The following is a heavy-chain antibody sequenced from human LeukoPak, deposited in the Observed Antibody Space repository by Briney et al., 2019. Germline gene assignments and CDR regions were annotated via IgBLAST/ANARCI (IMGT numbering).Heavy chain of an antibody. J-gene: IGHJ4*02. V-gene: IGHV3-30-3*01. D-gene: IGHD3-22*01. CDR1: GFTFSSYA. Sequence: GGSPRLSCAASGFTFSSYAMHWVRQAPGKGLEWVAVISYDGSNKYYADSVKGRFTISRDNSKNTLYLQMNSLRAEDTAVYYCARGGYYYDSSGYYYWGQGTLVTVSS. CDR2: ISYDGSNK. CDR3: ARGGYYYDSSGYYY.